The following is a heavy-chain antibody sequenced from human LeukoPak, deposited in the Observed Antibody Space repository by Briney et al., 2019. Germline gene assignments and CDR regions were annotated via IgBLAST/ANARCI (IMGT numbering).Heavy chain of an antibody. J-gene: IGHJ6*02. CDR3: GRYYVMDV. CDR2: ISDSGGST. Sequence: GGSLRLSCEASGFXFSDYYISWIRQAPGKGLEWVSTISDSGGSTYYADSVKGRFTISRDNSKSTLYLQMNSLRAEDTAVYYCGRYYVMDVWGQGTSVTVSS. V-gene: IGHV3-23*01. CDR1: GFXFSDYY.